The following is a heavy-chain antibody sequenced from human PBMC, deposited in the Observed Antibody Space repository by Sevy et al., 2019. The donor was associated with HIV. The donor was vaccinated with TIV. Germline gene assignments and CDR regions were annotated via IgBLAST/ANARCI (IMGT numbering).Heavy chain of an antibody. D-gene: IGHD1-26*01. CDR3: ARDYSGSYYRFDL. CDR1: GFSFSSSS. Sequence: GGSLRLSCAASGFSFSSSSMNWLRQAPGKGLEWLAYITRDGKTKYYADFVKGRFTISRDNAQNSLLLQLNSLRDDDTAVYYCARDYSGSYYRFDLWGHGTLVTVSS. V-gene: IGHV3-48*02. CDR2: ITRDGKTK. J-gene: IGHJ4*01.